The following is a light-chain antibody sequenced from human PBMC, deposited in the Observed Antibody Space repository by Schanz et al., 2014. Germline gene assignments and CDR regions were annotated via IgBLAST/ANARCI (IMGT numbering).Light chain of an antibody. CDR1: QSIGNW. Sequence: DIQMTQSPSTLSASVGDRVTITCRASQSIGNWLAWYQHKPGKAPKLLIYGASTLESGVPSKFSGSGSGTEFTLTINSLQPDDFATYYCQQYNSYPCTFGQGTKLEIK. V-gene: IGKV1-5*01. CDR3: QQYNSYPCT. J-gene: IGKJ2*02. CDR2: GAS.